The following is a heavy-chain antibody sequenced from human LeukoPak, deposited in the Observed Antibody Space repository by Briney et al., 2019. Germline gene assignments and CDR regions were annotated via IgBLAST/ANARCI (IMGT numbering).Heavy chain of an antibody. D-gene: IGHD3-22*01. CDR3: ARGAYYYDSSGPPAGY. CDR1: GGTFSSYA. CDR2: MNPNSGNT. J-gene: IGHJ4*02. V-gene: IGHV1-8*02. Sequence: ASVKVSCKASGGTFSSYAINWVRQATGQGLEWMGWMNPNSGNTGYAQKFQGRVTMTRNTSISTAYMELSSLRSEDTAVYYCARGAYYYDSSGPPAGYWGQGTLVTVSS.